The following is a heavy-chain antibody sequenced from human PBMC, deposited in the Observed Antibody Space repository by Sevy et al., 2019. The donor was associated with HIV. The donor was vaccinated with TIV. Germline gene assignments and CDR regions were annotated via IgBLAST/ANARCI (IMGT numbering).Heavy chain of an antibody. V-gene: IGHV3-23*01. Sequence: GGSLRLSCAASGFILSSYAMSWVRQAPGKGLEWVSAISGSGGSTYYADSVKGRFTISRDNSKNTLYLQMNSLSAEDTGVYYCARTRHSGSYSYFDYWGQGTLVTVSS. CDR2: ISGSGGST. J-gene: IGHJ4*02. CDR1: GFILSSYA. D-gene: IGHD1-26*01. CDR3: ARTRHSGSYSYFDY.